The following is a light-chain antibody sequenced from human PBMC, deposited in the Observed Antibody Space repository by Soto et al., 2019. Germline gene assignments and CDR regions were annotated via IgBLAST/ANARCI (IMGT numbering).Light chain of an antibody. V-gene: IGKV3-20*01. J-gene: IGKJ4*01. CDR3: QQFGTSPA. Sequence: EIVLTQSPGTLSLSPGERAILSCRASQRVGSSSLAWYQQRPGQAPRLLIYGVSTRATGIPDRFGGSGSGTDFTLTISRLESEDFAVYFCQQFGTSPAFGGGTKVEIK. CDR1: QRVGSSS. CDR2: GVS.